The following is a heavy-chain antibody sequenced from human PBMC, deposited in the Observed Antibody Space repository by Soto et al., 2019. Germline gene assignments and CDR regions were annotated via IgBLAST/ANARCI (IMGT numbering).Heavy chain of an antibody. CDR2: IIPILGIA. CDR1: GGTFSSYT. D-gene: IGHD2-15*01. V-gene: IGHV1-69*02. J-gene: IGHJ3*02. Sequence: GASVKVSCKASGGTFSSYTISWVRQAPGQGLEWMGRIIPILGIANYAQKFQGRVTITADKSTSTAYMELSSLRSEDTAVYYCARVPHCSGGSCYSLAFDIWGQGTMVTVSS. CDR3: ARVPHCSGGSCYSLAFDI.